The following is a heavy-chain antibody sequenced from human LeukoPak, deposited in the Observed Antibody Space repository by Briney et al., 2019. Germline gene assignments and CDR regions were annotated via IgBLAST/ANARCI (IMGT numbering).Heavy chain of an antibody. CDR1: GYTFTSHG. CDR2: ISTYNGNT. J-gene: IGHJ6*03. Sequence: GASVKVSCKASGYTFTSHGISWVRQAPGQGLEWMGWISTYNGNTNYAQKLQGRVSMTTDTSTSTAYMDLRSLRSDDTAVYYCARVTALYYYMDVWGKGTTVTVSS. V-gene: IGHV1-18*01. CDR3: ARVTALYYYMDV.